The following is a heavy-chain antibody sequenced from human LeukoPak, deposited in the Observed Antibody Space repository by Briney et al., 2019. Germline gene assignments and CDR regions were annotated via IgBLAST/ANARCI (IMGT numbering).Heavy chain of an antibody. D-gene: IGHD2-15*01. J-gene: IGHJ4*02. CDR1: GGSISSYY. CDR2: IYYSGST. V-gene: IGHV4-59*12. CDR3: ARDQAVFYYFDY. Sequence: PSETLSLTCTVSGGSISSYYWSWIRQPPGKGLEWIGYIYYSGSTNYNPSLKSRVTISVDTSKNQFSLKLSSVTAADTAVYYCARDQAVFYYFDYWGQGTLVTVSS.